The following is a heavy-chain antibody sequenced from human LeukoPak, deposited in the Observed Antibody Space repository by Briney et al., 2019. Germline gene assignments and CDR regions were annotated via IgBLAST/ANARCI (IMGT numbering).Heavy chain of an antibody. D-gene: IGHD3-22*01. CDR3: ARVRPWSSGSYYRTS. CDR1: GFPFSNFH. V-gene: IGHV3-11*04. J-gene: IGHJ4*02. CDR2: ITSGGGFK. Sequence: PGGSLRLSCVGAGFPFSNFHMSWIRQAPGKGLEWVSYITSGGGFKYYADSVKGRFSISRDDSKNSVFLQMNSLRVEDTAVYYCARVRPWSSGSYYRTSWGQGTVVTVSS.